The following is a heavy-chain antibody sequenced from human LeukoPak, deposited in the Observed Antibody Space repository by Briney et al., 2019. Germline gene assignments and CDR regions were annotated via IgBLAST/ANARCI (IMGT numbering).Heavy chain of an antibody. CDR3: ARGSSGWYLRAFDI. CDR1: GGSISSYY. J-gene: IGHJ3*02. V-gene: IGHV4-59*06. Sequence: SETLSLTCTASGGSISSYYWSWIRQPPGKGLEWIGYIYYSGSTYYNPSLKSRVTISVDTSKNQFSLKLSSVTAADTAVYYCARGSSGWYLRAFDIWGQGTMVTVSS. CDR2: IYYSGST. D-gene: IGHD6-19*01.